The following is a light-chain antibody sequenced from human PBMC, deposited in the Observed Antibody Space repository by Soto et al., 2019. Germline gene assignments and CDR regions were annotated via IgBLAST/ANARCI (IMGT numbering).Light chain of an antibody. CDR2: EVS. V-gene: IGLV2-14*01. CDR3: SSFTSTFTLV. CDR1: SSDVGGYNY. Sequence: QSVLTQPASVSGSPGQSITISCTGTSSDVGGYNYVSWYQQHPGKAPKLMIYEVSNRPSGVSNRFSGSKSGNTASLTISGLQAEDEVDYYCSSFTSTFTLVFGTGTKVTVL. J-gene: IGLJ1*01.